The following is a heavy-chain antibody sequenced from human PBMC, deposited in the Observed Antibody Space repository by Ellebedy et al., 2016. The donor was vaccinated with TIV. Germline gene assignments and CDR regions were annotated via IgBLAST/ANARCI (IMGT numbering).Heavy chain of an antibody. Sequence: MPSETLSLTCTVSGGSISSSLYYWSWIRQPPGKGLEWIGEINHSGSTNYNPSLKSRVTISVDTSKNQFSLKLSSVTAADTAVYYCARGRSAFDIWGQGTMVTVSS. J-gene: IGHJ3*02. CDR1: GGSISSSLYY. CDR3: ARGRSAFDI. CDR2: INHSGST. V-gene: IGHV4-39*07.